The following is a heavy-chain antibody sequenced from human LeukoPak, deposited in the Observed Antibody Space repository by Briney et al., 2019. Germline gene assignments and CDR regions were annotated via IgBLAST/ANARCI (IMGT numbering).Heavy chain of an antibody. V-gene: IGHV3-53*01. Sequence: QSGGSLRLSCAASGFRVSSNYMSWVRQAPGKGLEWVSVLYSSGNTYYTDSLKGRFTISRDDSKNTVYLQMNSLRVEDTAVYYCARGQYYDSSGFDCWGQGTLVTVSS. CDR3: ARGQYYDSSGFDC. J-gene: IGHJ4*02. D-gene: IGHD3-22*01. CDR1: GFRVSSNY. CDR2: LYSSGNT.